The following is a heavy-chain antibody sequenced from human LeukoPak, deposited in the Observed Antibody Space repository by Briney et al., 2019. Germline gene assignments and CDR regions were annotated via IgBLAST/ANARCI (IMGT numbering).Heavy chain of an antibody. CDR1: GGSFSGYY. Sequence: SETLSLTCAVYGGSFSGYYWGWIRQPPGKGLEWIGEINHSGSTNYNPSLKSRVTISVDTSKNQFSLKLSSVTAADTAVYYCARALDSSGYPFDYWGQGTLVTVSS. D-gene: IGHD3-22*01. V-gene: IGHV4-34*01. J-gene: IGHJ4*02. CDR2: INHSGST. CDR3: ARALDSSGYPFDY.